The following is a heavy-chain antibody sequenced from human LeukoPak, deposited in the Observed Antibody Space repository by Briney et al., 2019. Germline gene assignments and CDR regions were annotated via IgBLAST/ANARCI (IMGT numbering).Heavy chain of an antibody. CDR2: IYDSGST. Sequence: PSQTLSLTCAVSGGSISRGGYSWSWVRHPPGKGLGWIGYIYDSGSTSYHPSLRSRATISVDRSKSQFSLKLSSVTAADRAVYYCARRLRQGGSWPWGQGTLVTVSS. J-gene: IGHJ5*02. CDR3: ARRLRQGGSWP. D-gene: IGHD3-10*01. CDR1: GGSISRGGYS. V-gene: IGHV4-30-2*01.